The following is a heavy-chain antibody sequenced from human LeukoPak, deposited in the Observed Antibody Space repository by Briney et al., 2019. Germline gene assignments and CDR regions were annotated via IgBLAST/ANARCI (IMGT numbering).Heavy chain of an antibody. CDR2: IYYSGST. Sequence: SETLSLTCTVSGGSISSYYWSWIRQPPGKGLEWIGYIYYSGSTNYNPSLKSRVTISVDTSKNQFSLKLSSVTAADTAVYYCARTPYYYDSSGYYPSGMDVWGQGTTVTVSS. J-gene: IGHJ6*02. D-gene: IGHD3-22*01. CDR3: ARTPYYYDSSGYYPSGMDV. V-gene: IGHV4-59*08. CDR1: GGSISSYY.